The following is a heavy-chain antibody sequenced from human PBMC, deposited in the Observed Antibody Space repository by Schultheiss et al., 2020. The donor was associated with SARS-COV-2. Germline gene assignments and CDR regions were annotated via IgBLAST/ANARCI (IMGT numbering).Heavy chain of an antibody. CDR1: GYTFISYD. J-gene: IGHJ5*02. Sequence: GESLKISCKASGYTFISYDINWVRQATGQGLEWMGWMNPNSGDTDYAQKFQGRVTMTRNTSINTAYMELSSLRSEDTAVYYCARGLNYDFWSGYYTGHWFDPWGQGTLVTVSS. V-gene: IGHV1-8*01. CDR2: MNPNSGDT. D-gene: IGHD3-3*01. CDR3: ARGLNYDFWSGYYTGHWFDP.